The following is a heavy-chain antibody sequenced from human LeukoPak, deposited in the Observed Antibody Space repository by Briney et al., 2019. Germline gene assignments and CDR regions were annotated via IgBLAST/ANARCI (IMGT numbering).Heavy chain of an antibody. CDR3: ASHFRSNHYYFYYMDV. Sequence: ASVKVSCKASGGTFDRYAISWVRRAPGQGLEWMGGIAPIFGTPNYAQNFQGRVTITTDESTSTAYMELSSLRSDDTAVYYCASHFRSNHYYFYYMDVWGTGTTVTVSS. D-gene: IGHD3-16*02. V-gene: IGHV1-69*05. CDR2: IAPIFGTP. J-gene: IGHJ6*03. CDR1: GGTFDRYA.